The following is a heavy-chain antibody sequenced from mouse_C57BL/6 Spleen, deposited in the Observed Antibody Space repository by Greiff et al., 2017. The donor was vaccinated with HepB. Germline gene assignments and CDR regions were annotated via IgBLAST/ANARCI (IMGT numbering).Heavy chain of an antibody. Sequence: QVQLQQSGPGLVAPSQSLSISCTASGFSFTSYAISWVRQPPGKGLEWLGVIWTGGGTNYNSALKSRLSISTDNSKSQVFLKMNSLLTDDTSGYYCARGTAQGSWYFDVWGTGTTVTVSS. V-gene: IGHV2-9-1*01. CDR2: IWTGGGT. CDR3: ARGTAQGSWYFDV. CDR1: GFSFTSYA. D-gene: IGHD3-2*02. J-gene: IGHJ1*03.